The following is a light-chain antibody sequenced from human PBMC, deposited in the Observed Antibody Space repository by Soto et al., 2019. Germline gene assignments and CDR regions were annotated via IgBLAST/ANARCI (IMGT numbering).Light chain of an antibody. CDR1: SSDVGTYNL. J-gene: IGLJ2*01. CDR2: EGT. CDR3: CSYARSSTFI. V-gene: IGLV2-23*03. Sequence: QSALTQPASVSGSPGQSITISCARTSSDVGTYNLVSWYQQHPGKAPKLMIYEGTKRPSGVSNRFSGSKSGNTASLTISGLQAEDEANYYCCSYARSSTFIFGGGTKVTV.